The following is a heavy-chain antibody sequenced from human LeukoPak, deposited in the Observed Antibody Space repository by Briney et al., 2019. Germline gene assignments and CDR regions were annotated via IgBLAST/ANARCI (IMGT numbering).Heavy chain of an antibody. CDR3: ARGGSYAVYAFDI. J-gene: IGHJ3*02. CDR2: IYSGGST. Sequence: GGSLRLSCAVSGFTVSSNYMSWVRQAPGKGLEWVSVIYSGGSTYYADSVKGRFTISRDNSKNTLYLQMNSLRAEDTAVYYCARGGSYAVYAFDIWGQGTMVTVSS. CDR1: GFTVSSNY. V-gene: IGHV3-53*01. D-gene: IGHD1-26*01.